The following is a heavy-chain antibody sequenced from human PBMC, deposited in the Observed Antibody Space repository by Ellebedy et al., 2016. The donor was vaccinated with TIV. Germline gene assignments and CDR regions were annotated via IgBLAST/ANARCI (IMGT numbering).Heavy chain of an antibody. J-gene: IGHJ5*02. Sequence: GESLKISCKGSGFRFTSSCLAWVRQVPGKGLEWMGIIYPGDSDPTYSPSFQGQVTISADKSISTAYLQWSSLKASDTAMYYCARGDYYEDPNWFDPWGQGTLVTVSS. CDR3: ARGDYYEDPNWFDP. D-gene: IGHD2-21*02. V-gene: IGHV5-51*01. CDR2: IYPGDSDP. CDR1: GFRFTSSC.